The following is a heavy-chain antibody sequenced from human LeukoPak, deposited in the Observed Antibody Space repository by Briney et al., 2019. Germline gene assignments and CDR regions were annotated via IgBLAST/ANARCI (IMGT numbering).Heavy chain of an antibody. Sequence: PGRSLRLSCAASGFSFITYGMHWVRQAPGKGLEWVSSFSGSGGSTYYADSVKGRFTISRDNSKNTLYLQTNSLRAEDTAVYYCAKGRVSTSGWTFNDYWGQGTLVTVSS. CDR2: FSGSGGST. V-gene: IGHV3-23*01. J-gene: IGHJ4*02. CDR1: GFSFITYG. D-gene: IGHD6-19*01. CDR3: AKGRVSTSGWTFNDY.